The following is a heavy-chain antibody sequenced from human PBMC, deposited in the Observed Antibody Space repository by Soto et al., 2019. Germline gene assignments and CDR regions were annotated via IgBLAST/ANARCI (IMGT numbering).Heavy chain of an antibody. CDR3: ARDYYGSGSYPLIYGMVV. V-gene: IGHV1-18*01. D-gene: IGHD3-10*01. J-gene: IGHJ6*02. Sequence: GASVKVSCKASGYTFTSYGISWVRQAPGQGLEWMGWISAYNGNTNYAQKLQGRVTMTTDTSTSTAYMELRSLRSDDTAVYYCARDYYGSGSYPLIYGMVVWGQGTTVTVSS. CDR2: ISAYNGNT. CDR1: GYTFTSYG.